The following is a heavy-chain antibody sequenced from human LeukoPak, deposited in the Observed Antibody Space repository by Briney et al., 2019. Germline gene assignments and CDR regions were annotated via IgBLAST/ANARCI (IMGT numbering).Heavy chain of an antibody. V-gene: IGHV3-30*02. Sequence: PGGSLRLSCAASGFTFSSYGMHWVRQAPGKGLEWVAFIRYDGSNKYYADSVKGRFTISRDNSKNTLYLQMNSLRAEDTAVYYCAKDGRLTMILVAFQHWGQGTLVTVSS. D-gene: IGHD3-22*01. CDR3: AKDGRLTMILVAFQH. CDR1: GFTFSSYG. CDR2: IRYDGSNK. J-gene: IGHJ1*01.